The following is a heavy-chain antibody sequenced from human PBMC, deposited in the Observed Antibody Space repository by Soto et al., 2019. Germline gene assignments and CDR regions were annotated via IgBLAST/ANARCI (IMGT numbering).Heavy chain of an antibody. CDR2: ISAYNGNT. CDR3: ARDSSSYLYYYYCMDV. Sequence: QVQLVQSGAEVKKPGASVKVSCKASGYTFTSYGISWVRQAPGQGLEWMGWISAYNGNTNYAQKLQGRVTMTTDTATSTAYIELRSLRSDDTAVYHCARDSSSYLYYYYCMDVWVQGTTFTVAS. V-gene: IGHV1-18*04. J-gene: IGHJ6*02. D-gene: IGHD6-6*01. CDR1: GYTFTSYG.